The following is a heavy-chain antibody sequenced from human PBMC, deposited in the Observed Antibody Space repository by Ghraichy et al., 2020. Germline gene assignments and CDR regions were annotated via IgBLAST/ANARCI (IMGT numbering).Heavy chain of an antibody. J-gene: IGHJ4*02. CDR1: GFTFNTYD. CDR2: ISAYNGNT. V-gene: IGHV1-18*04. D-gene: IGHD3-9*01. Sequence: ASVKVSCKASGFTFNTYDISWVRQAPGQGLEWLGWISAYNGNTNYIQKLQGRVTMTPDTSASTAYMELRSLGSDDTAGHYCATGNYDILTGYSYYFDYWGQGTLVTVSS. CDR3: ATGNYDILTGYSYYFDY.